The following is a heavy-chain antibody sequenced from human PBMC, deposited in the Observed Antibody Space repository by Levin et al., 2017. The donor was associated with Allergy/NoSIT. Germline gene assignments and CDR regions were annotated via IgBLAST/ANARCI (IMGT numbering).Heavy chain of an antibody. Sequence: PGESLKISCAASGFTFSTYSMNWVRQAPGKGLEWVSSIGISSGYIHYADSLRGRFTVSRDNAKNSLYLQMNSLRVEDTAVYYCARETGTTTMFGEVDVWGKGTTVTVSS. D-gene: IGHD3-3*01. CDR1: GFTFSTYS. CDR3: ARETGTTTMFGEVDV. V-gene: IGHV3-21*01. J-gene: IGHJ6*04. CDR2: IGISSGYI.